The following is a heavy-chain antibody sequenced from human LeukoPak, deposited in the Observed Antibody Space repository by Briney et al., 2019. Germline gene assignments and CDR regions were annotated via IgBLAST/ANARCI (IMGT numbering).Heavy chain of an antibody. V-gene: IGHV3-7*01. D-gene: IGHD3-9*01. J-gene: IGHJ4*02. Sequence: GGSLRLSCEASGFSFSNYWMSWVRQAPGRGLEWVANINPDGSDRRYMDPVNGRFTISRDNARNSLYLQMNYLRVEDTAVYYCASGHFDWLLGGQGALVTVSS. CDR3: ASGHFDWLL. CDR2: INPDGSDR. CDR1: GFSFSNYW.